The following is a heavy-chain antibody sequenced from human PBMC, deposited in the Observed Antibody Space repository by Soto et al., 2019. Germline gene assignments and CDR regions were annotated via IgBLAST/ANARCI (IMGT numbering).Heavy chain of an antibody. CDR1: GGTFDNYA. V-gene: IGHV1-69*01. CDR3: ARGLRTGNYGMDV. D-gene: IGHD2-15*01. CDR2: IIPMVETV. J-gene: IGHJ6*02. Sequence: QEQLLQSGAEVRKPGSSVKVSCKASGGTFDNYAVSWVRQAPGQGLEWMGGIIPMVETVNYAQRFQGRLTIAADESTSTAYMELTSLTSADTAIYFCARGLRTGNYGMDVWGQGTTVTVSS.